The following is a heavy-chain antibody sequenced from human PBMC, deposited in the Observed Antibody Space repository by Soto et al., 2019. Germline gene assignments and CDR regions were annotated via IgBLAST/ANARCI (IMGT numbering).Heavy chain of an antibody. D-gene: IGHD3-22*01. CDR2: IYYSGST. Sequence: SETLSLTCAVSGGSISSGVYYWSWIRQRPGKGLEWIGYIYYSGSTYYNPSLKSRVTILVDTSKNPFSLKLTSVAAADTAVYCCARTRYYSDSSASYYFDHWGQGTLVTVSS. V-gene: IGHV4-31*02. CDR3: ARTRYYSDSSASYYFDH. J-gene: IGHJ4*02. CDR1: GGSISSGVYY.